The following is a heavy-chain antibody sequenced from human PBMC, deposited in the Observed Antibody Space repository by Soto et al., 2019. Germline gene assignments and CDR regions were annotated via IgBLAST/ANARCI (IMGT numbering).Heavy chain of an antibody. V-gene: IGHV1-69*13. D-gene: IGHD2-2*01. CDR3: ARVGVIVVEPAPPGYKKRHNWFDP. Sequence: SVKVSCKASGGTFSSYAISWVRQAPGQGLEWMGGIIPIFGTANYAQKFQGRVTITADESTSTAYMELSSLRSEDTAVYYCARVGVIVVEPAPPGYKKRHNWFDPGGQGTLFTFS. CDR2: IIPIFGTA. CDR1: GGTFSSYA. J-gene: IGHJ5*02.